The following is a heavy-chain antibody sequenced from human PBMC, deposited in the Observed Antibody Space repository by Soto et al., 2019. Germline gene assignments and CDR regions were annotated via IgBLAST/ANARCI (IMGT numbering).Heavy chain of an antibody. CDR2: IYKSATT. CDR1: GVSISSGGYY. Sequence: NPSETLSLTCTVSGVSISSGGYYWGWIRQHPGKGLEWIGYIYKSATTYYNPSFESRVAISLDTSKSQFSLNVTSVTAADTAVYFCARGRYCLTGRCFPNWFDSWGQGTLVTVSS. D-gene: IGHD2-15*01. J-gene: IGHJ5*01. CDR3: ARGRYCLTGRCFPNWFDS. V-gene: IGHV4-30-4*08.